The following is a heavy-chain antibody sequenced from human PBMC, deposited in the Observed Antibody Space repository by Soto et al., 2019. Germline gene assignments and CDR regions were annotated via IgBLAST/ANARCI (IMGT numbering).Heavy chain of an antibody. D-gene: IGHD1-26*01. CDR3: AKGRGSYYYYGMDV. Sequence: GGSLRLSCAASGFTFSSYAMSWVRQAPGKGLEWVSAISGSGGSTYYADSVKGRFTISRDNSKNTLYLQMNSLRAEDTAVYYCAKGRGSYYYYGMDVWGQGTTVTVSS. CDR2: ISGSGGST. J-gene: IGHJ6*02. CDR1: GFTFSSYA. V-gene: IGHV3-23*01.